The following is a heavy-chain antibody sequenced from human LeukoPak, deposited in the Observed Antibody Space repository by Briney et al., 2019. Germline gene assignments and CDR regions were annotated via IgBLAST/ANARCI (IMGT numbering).Heavy chain of an antibody. CDR1: GFTFSSYA. D-gene: IGHD3-22*01. J-gene: IGHJ3*02. CDR3: ARETYYYDSSGYSGAFDI. V-gene: IGHV3-30-3*01. Sequence: GGSLRLSCAASGFTFSSYAMHWVRQAPGKGLEWVAVTSYDGSNKYYADSVKGRFTISRDNSKNTLYLQMNSLRAEDTAVYYCARETYYYDSSGYSGAFDIWGQGTMVTVSS. CDR2: TSYDGSNK.